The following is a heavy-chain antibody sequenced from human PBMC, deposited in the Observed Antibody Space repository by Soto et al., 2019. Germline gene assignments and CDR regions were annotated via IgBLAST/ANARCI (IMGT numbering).Heavy chain of an antibody. CDR3: ARQTPQTREGDYLDY. CDR2: IYYSGGT. V-gene: IGHV4-59*08. CDR1: GGSISSYY. Sequence: SETLSLTCTVSGGSISSYYWSWIRQPPGKGLEWIGYIYYSGGTNYNPSLKSRVTTSVDTSKNQFSPKLSSVTAADTAVYYCARQTPQTREGDYLDYWGQGTLVTVS. J-gene: IGHJ4*02.